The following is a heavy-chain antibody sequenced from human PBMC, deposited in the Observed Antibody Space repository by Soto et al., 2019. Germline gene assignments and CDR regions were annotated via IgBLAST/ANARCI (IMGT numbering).Heavy chain of an antibody. Sequence: QVQLLQSGTEVKRPGSSVKVSCKTSGVSFNSYGFAWVRQAPGRGLEWVGKINPASQLTNYEQSLQGRVTITADPSTRTAYMELGGLTPEDRAVNFCGRMRWARLDPWGKGTLVPSRQ. V-gene: IGHV1-69*09. J-gene: IGHJ5*02. CDR1: GVSFNSYG. D-gene: IGHD1-1*01. CDR3: GRMRWARLDP. CDR2: INPASQLT.